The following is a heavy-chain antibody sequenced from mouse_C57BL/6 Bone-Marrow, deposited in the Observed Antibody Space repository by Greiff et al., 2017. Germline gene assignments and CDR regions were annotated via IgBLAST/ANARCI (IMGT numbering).Heavy chain of an antibody. D-gene: IGHD1-2*01. Sequence: QVQLQQPGAALVRPGTSVKLSCKASGYTFTSYWMHWVKQRPGQGLEWIGVIDPSDSSTNYNQKFKGKATLTVDTSSSTAYMQLSSLTTEDSAVYYCARDGYYAMDYWGQGTSVTVSS. CDR2: IDPSDSST. CDR3: ARDGYYAMDY. V-gene: IGHV1-59*01. J-gene: IGHJ4*01. CDR1: GYTFTSYW.